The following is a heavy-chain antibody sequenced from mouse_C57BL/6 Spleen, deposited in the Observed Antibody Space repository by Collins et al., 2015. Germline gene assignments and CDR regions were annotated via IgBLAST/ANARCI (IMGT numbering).Heavy chain of an antibody. Sequence: DVQLQESGPGLVKPSQSLSLTCSVTGYSITSGYYWNWIRQFPGNKLEWMGYISYDGSNNYNPSLKNRISITRDTSKNQFFLKLNSVTTEDTATYYCARARSYGSLDYWGQGTTLTVSS. CDR1: GYSITSGYY. J-gene: IGHJ2*01. V-gene: IGHV3-6*01. CDR3: ARARSYGSLDY. D-gene: IGHD2-2*01. CDR2: ISYDGSN.